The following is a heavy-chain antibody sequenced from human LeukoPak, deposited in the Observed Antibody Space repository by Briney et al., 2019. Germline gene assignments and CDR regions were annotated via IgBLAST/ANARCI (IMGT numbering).Heavy chain of an antibody. D-gene: IGHD4-17*01. V-gene: IGHV3-7*01. CDR2: IKQDGIEK. J-gene: IGHJ4*02. CDR1: GFTLSNHW. CDR3: ARDTVTTSDFDY. Sequence: GGSLRLSCAASGFTLSNHWMIWVRQAPGKGLECVANIKQDGIEKYYLDSVKGRFTISRDNAKNSLYLQMNSLRAEDTAVYYCARDTVTTSDFDYWGQGTLVTVSS.